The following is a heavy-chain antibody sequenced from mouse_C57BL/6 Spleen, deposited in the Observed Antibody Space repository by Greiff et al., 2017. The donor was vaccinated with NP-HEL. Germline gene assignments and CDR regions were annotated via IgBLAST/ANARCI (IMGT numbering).Heavy chain of an antibody. J-gene: IGHJ1*03. V-gene: IGHV14-1*01. CDR3: TTDPYYYGSSYWYFDV. CDR2: IDPEDGDT. Sequence: EVMLVESGAELVRPGASVKLSCTASGFNIKDYYMHWVKQRPEQGLEWIGRIDPEDGDTEYAPKFQGKATMTADTSSNTAYLQLSSLTSEDTAVYYCTTDPYYYGSSYWYFDVWGTGTTVTVSS. CDR1: GFNIKDYY. D-gene: IGHD1-1*01.